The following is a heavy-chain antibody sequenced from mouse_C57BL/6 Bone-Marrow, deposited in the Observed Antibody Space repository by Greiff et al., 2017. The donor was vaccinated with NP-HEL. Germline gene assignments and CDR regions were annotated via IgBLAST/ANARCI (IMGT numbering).Heavy chain of an antibody. CDR2: IDPENGDT. V-gene: IGHV14-4*01. CDR1: GFNIKDDY. CDR3: TTDYGAWFAY. Sequence: EVKLQESGAELVRPGASVKLSCTASGFNIKDDYMHWVKQRPEQGLEWIGWIDPENGDTDYASKFQGKATITADTSSNTAYLQLSSLTSEDTAVYYCTTDYGAWFAYWGQGTLVTVSA. J-gene: IGHJ3*01. D-gene: IGHD2-4*01.